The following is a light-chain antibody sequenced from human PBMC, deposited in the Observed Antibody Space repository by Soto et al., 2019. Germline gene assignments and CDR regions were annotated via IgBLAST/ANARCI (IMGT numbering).Light chain of an antibody. CDR2: DAS. J-gene: IGKJ1*01. CDR1: QSISSW. CDR3: QQYNTYWT. V-gene: IGKV1-5*01. Sequence: DIQMTQSPSTLSASVGDRVTITCRASQSISSWLAWYQQKPGKAPKLLIYDASSLESGVPSRFSGSGSATEFTLTIRSLQPDDFATYYCQQYNTYWTFGQGTRVEIK.